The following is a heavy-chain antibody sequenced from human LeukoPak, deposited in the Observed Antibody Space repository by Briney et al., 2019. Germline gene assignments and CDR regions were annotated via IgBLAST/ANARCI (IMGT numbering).Heavy chain of an antibody. CDR2: ISYDGSNK. V-gene: IGHV3-30-3*01. D-gene: IGHD6-25*01. Sequence: GGSLRLSCAASGFTFSSYWMHWVRQAPGKGLEWVAVISYDGSNKYYADSVKGRFTISRDNSKNTLYLQMNSLRAEDTAVYYCAREAARGAFDIWGQGTMVTVSS. CDR1: GFTFSSYW. J-gene: IGHJ3*02. CDR3: AREAARGAFDI.